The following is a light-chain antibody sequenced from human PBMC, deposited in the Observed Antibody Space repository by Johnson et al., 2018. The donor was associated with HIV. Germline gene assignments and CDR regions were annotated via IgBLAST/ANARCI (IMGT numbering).Light chain of an antibody. Sequence: QSVLTQPPSVSAAPGQKVTISCSGSSSDMGNYAVSWYQQLPGTAPKLLIYDNNKRPSGIPDRFSGSKSGTSATLGITGLQTGDEVDYYCGTWDSRLSAGRYVFGTGSKVTAL. V-gene: IGLV1-51*01. J-gene: IGLJ1*01. CDR3: GTWDSRLSAGRYV. CDR1: SSDMGNYA. CDR2: DNN.